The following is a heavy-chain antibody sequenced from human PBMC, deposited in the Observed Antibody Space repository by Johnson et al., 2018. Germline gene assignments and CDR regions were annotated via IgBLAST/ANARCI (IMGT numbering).Heavy chain of an antibody. Sequence: QVQLVQSGAEVKKPGSSXKVSCKASGGTFSSYTISRVRQAPGQGLEWTGRIIPILGIANYAQKCQGRVTITADKSTSTAYMELSSRRSEDTPVYYCARGTGDAFDIWGQGTMVTVSS. CDR3: ARGTGDAFDI. CDR2: IIPILGIA. CDR1: GGTFSSYT. J-gene: IGHJ3*02. V-gene: IGHV1-69*02. D-gene: IGHD1/OR15-1a*01.